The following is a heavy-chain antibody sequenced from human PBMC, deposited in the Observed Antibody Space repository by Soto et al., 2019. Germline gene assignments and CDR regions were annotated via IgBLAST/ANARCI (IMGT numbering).Heavy chain of an antibody. CDR3: AKDNRRTTVVTRVGAFDI. CDR2: ISGSGGST. Sequence: EVQLLVSGGGLVQPGGSLRLSCAASGFTFSSYAMSWVRQAPGKGLEWVSAISGSGGSTYYADSVKGRFTISRDNSKNTLYLQMNSLRAEDTAVYYCAKDNRRTTVVTRVGAFDIWGQGTMVTVSS. V-gene: IGHV3-23*01. J-gene: IGHJ3*02. CDR1: GFTFSSYA. D-gene: IGHD4-17*01.